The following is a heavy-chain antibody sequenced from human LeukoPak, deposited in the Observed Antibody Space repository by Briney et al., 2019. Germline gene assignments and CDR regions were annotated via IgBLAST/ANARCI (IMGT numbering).Heavy chain of an antibody. CDR2: ISYDGSNK. V-gene: IGHV3-30-3*01. CDR1: GFTFSSYA. CDR3: ARVFMELVGATLDG. Sequence: GGSLRLSCAASGFTFSSYAMHWVRQAPGKGLEWVAVISYDGSNKYYADSVKGRFTISRDNSKNTLYLQMNSLRAEGTAVYYCARVFMELVGATLDGWGEGTMVTVS. J-gene: IGHJ4*02. D-gene: IGHD1-26*01.